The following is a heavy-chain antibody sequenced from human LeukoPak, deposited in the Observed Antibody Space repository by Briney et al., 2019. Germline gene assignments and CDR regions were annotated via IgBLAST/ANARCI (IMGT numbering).Heavy chain of an antibody. Sequence: SVKVSCKASGGTFSSYAISWVRQAPGQGLEWMGGIIPIFGTANYAQKFQGRVTITTDESTSTAYMELSSLRSEDTAVYYCARAERRSYDFWGDQHYYYMDVWGEGTTVTVSS. J-gene: IGHJ6*03. D-gene: IGHD3-3*01. CDR1: GGTFSSYA. CDR3: ARAERRSYDFWGDQHYYYMDV. CDR2: IIPIFGTA. V-gene: IGHV1-69*05.